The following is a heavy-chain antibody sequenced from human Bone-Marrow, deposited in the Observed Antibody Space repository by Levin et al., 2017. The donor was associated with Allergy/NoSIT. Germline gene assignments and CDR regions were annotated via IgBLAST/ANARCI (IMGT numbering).Heavy chain of an antibody. CDR1: GFTFSGSW. CDR3: GRDPAFGAIDY. D-gene: IGHD2/OR15-2a*01. Sequence: GESLKISCAASGFTFSGSWMSWVRQTPRNGLEWVANIVPDGNVTYYVDSVKGRFTISRDNTKSSLFLQMNSLRAEDTAVYYCGRDPAFGAIDYWGQGVLVTVSS. CDR2: IVPDGNVT. V-gene: IGHV3-7*01. J-gene: IGHJ4*02.